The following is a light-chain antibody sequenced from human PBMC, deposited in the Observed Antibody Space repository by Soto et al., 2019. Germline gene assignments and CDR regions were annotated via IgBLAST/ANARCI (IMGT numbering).Light chain of an antibody. CDR1: SSNIGSNT. J-gene: IGLJ1*01. Sequence: QSVLTPPPSASGTPGQRVTISCSGSSSNIGSNTVNWYQQLPGTAPKLLIYSNNLRPSGVPDRFSGSKSGTSASLALSGLQSEDEADYHCAAWDDSLNGYVFGSGTKLTVL. V-gene: IGLV1-44*01. CDR3: AAWDDSLNGYV. CDR2: SNN.